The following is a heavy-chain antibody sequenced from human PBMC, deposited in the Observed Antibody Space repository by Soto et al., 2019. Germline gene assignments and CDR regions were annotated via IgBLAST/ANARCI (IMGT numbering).Heavy chain of an antibody. J-gene: IGHJ4*02. D-gene: IGHD1-7*01. CDR1: GGSFTSNNW. V-gene: IGHV4-4*02. Sequence: SETLSLTCAVPGGSFTSNNWWTWVRQPPGQGLEWIGEIYRTGSTNYNPSLKSRVTISLDKSENQFSLKVTSLTAADTAVYYCASRDPGTSVDYWGQGTLVTVSS. CDR3: ASRDPGTSVDY. CDR2: IYRTGST.